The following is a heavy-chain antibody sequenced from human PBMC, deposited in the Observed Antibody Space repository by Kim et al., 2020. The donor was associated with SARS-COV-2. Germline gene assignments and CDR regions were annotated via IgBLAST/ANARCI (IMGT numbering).Heavy chain of an antibody. V-gene: IGHV5-51*07. CDR2: IYPGDSDT. J-gene: IGHJ3*02. D-gene: IGHD1-26*01. CDR1: GYSFTNYW. CDR3: ARRAGANAFDI. Sequence: GESLKISCKASGYSFTNYWIGWVHQMPGKGLEWMGIIYPGDSDTRYSPSFQGQVTISADKSITTAYLQWSSLKPTDTAMYYCARRAGANAFDIWGQGTMVTVSS.